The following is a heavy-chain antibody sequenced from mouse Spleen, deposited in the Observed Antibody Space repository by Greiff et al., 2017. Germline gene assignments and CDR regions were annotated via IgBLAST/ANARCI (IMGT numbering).Heavy chain of an antibody. J-gene: IGHJ4*01. CDR3: ARKFITTGNYAMDY. D-gene: IGHD1-1*01. CDR2: ISSGGGNT. CDR1: GFTFSSYA. Sequence: EVQVVESGGGLVKLGGSLKLSCAASGFTFSSYAMSWVRQTPEKRLEWVATISSGGGNTYYPDSVKGRFTISRDNAKNTLYLQMSSLKSEDTAMYYCARKFITTGNYAMDYWGQGTSVTVSS. V-gene: IGHV5-9-3*01.